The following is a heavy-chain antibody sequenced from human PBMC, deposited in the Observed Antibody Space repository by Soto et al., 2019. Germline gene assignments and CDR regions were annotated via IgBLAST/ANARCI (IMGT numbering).Heavy chain of an antibody. J-gene: IGHJ6*02. CDR3: ASSTYYYGSGALSWTYYHYGMDV. Sequence: ASVKVSCKASGYTFTSYDINWVRQATGQGLEWMGWMNPNSGNTGYAQKFQGRVTMTRNTSISTAYMELSSLRSEDTAVYYCASSTYYYGSGALSWTYYHYGMDVWGQGTTLTVSS. CDR1: GYTFTSYD. V-gene: IGHV1-8*01. D-gene: IGHD3-10*01. CDR2: MNPNSGNT.